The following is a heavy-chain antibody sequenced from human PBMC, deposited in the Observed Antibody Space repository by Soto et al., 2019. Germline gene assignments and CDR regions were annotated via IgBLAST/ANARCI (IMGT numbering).Heavy chain of an antibody. D-gene: IGHD3-22*01. CDR3: ARSYYDSSGYYYGFDY. CDR1: GFTFSDHY. J-gene: IGHJ4*02. V-gene: IGHV3-72*01. Sequence: EVQLVESGGGLVQPGGSLRLSCAASGFTFSDHYMGWVRQAPGKGLEWVGRTRNKANSYTTEYAASVKGRFTISRDDSWNSLYLQMNSLKTEDTAVYYCARSYYDSSGYYYGFDYWGQGTLVTVSS. CDR2: TRNKANSYTT.